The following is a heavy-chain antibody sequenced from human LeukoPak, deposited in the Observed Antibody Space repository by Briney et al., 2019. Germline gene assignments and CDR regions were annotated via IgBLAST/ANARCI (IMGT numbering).Heavy chain of an antibody. CDR3: ARDSS. Sequence: ASVKVSCKASGYTFTNFDINWVRQATGQGLEWMGWMNPNTGNAGYAQKFQDRVTITWDASISTAYMELSRLRSDDTAVYYCARDSSWGQGTLVTVSS. V-gene: IGHV1-8*03. J-gene: IGHJ4*02. CDR1: GYTFTNFD. D-gene: IGHD1-26*01. CDR2: MNPNTGNA.